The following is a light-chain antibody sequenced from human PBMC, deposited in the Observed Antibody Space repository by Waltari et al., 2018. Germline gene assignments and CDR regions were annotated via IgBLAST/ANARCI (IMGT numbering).Light chain of an antibody. CDR2: DVN. CDR1: SSDVGGYNY. J-gene: IGLJ3*02. V-gene: IGLV2-14*03. Sequence: QSALTQPASVSGSPGQSITISCTGTSSDVGGYNYVSWCQQHPGKAPKLGIYDVNNRPPGVSNRFSGSKSGKTASLTISGLQTEDEADYYCSSYTTSGTWVFGGGTKLAVL. CDR3: SSYTTSGTWV.